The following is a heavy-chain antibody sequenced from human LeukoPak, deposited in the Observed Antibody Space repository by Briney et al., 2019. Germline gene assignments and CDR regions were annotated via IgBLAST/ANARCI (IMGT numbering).Heavy chain of an antibody. D-gene: IGHD3-22*01. CDR3: AREDSSGAQIY. J-gene: IGHJ4*02. CDR1: GFTFSSYA. Sequence: GGSLRLSCAASGFTFSSYAMNWVRQAPGKGLEWVSSISSSSSYIYYADSVKGRFTISRDNAKNSLYLQMNSLRAEDTAVYYCAREDSSGAQIYWGQGTLVTVSS. V-gene: IGHV3-21*01. CDR2: ISSSSSYI.